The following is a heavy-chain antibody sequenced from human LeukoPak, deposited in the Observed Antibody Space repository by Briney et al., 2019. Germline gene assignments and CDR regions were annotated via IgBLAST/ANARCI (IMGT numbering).Heavy chain of an antibody. D-gene: IGHD1-1*01. CDR1: GFIFSNHG. Sequence: PGGSLRLSCAASGFIFSNHGMDWVRQEQGKGREWVAFIRYDGSDKYYADSVKVPFTISRDNSKNTLYLQMNSLRPEDAAIYYCAKATAVHTFFDYWGQGTLVTVSS. V-gene: IGHV3-30*02. CDR2: IRYDGSDK. J-gene: IGHJ4*02. CDR3: AKATAVHTFFDY.